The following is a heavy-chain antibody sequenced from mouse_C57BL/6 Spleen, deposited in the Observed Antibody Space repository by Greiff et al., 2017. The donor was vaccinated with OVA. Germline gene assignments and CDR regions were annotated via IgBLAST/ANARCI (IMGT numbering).Heavy chain of an antibody. Sequence: VQLKESVAELVRPGASVKLSCTASGFNIKNTYMHWVKQRPEQGLEWIGRIDPANGNTKYAPKFQGKATITADTSSNTAYLQLSSLTSEDTAIYYCARRYYGTSGVFDYWGQGTTLTVSS. CDR3: ARRYYGTSGVFDY. CDR2: IDPANGNT. V-gene: IGHV14-3*01. J-gene: IGHJ2*01. CDR1: GFNIKNTY. D-gene: IGHD1-1*01.